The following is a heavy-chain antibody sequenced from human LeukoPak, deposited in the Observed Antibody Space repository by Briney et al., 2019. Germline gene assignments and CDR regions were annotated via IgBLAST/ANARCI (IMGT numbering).Heavy chain of an antibody. CDR3: AKDRTGWPGVY. Sequence: PGGSLRLSCAASGFTFSSYGMHWVRQAPGKGLEWVAVISYDGSNKYYADSVKGRFTISRNNSKNTLYLQMNSLRAEDTAVYYCAKDRTGWPGVYWGQGTLVTVSS. V-gene: IGHV3-30*18. CDR1: GFTFSSYG. CDR2: ISYDGSNK. D-gene: IGHD3/OR15-3a*01. J-gene: IGHJ4*02.